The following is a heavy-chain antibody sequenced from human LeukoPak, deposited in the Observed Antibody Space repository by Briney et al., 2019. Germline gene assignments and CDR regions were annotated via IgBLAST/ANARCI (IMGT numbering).Heavy chain of an antibody. CDR2: IKQDGSEK. D-gene: IGHD3/OR15-3a*01. V-gene: IGHV3-7*03. CDR1: GFTFGDTW. J-gene: IGHJ4*02. CDR3: ATSYDMGWLIGY. Sequence: GGSLRLSCAASGFTFGDTWMNWVRQVPGQGLEWVANIKQDGSEKFYVASVKGRFTISKDNGKSSLYLQMNSLRAEDTALYYCATSYDMGWLIGYWGQGTLVTVSS.